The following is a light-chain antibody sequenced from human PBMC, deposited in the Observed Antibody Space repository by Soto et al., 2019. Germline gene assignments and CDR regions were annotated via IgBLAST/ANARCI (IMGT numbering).Light chain of an antibody. CDR1: ENIGSDY. Sequence: LTQYPYTLSVTQKERATLSCRASENIGSDYLAWYKHKPGQPPSLLIFDASSRAPGIPDRFTGGGSGIDFTLTINRLEPEDFAVYFCQQYYRSPETFGQGTKVDIK. J-gene: IGKJ1*01. CDR2: DAS. CDR3: QQYYRSPET. V-gene: IGKV3-20*01.